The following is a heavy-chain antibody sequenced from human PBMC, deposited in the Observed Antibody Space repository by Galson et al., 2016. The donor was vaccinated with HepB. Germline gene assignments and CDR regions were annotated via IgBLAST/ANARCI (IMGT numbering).Heavy chain of an antibody. D-gene: IGHD6-13*01. CDR1: GFTFSSYG. CDR3: AKATTFGWYSSSFDY. CDR2: ISNDGSNK. J-gene: IGHJ4*02. Sequence: SLRLSCATSGFTFSSYGMHWVRQAPGKGLEWVAVISNDGSNKFYGDPVKGRFTISRDNSKNTLYLQMNSLRVEDTAVYYCAKATTFGWYSSSFDYWGQGTLVTVSS. V-gene: IGHV3-30*18.